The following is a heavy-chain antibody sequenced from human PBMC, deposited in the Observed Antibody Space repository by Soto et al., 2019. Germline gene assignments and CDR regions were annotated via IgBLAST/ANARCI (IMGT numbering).Heavy chain of an antibody. Sequence: SAVKVSCKASGVTFSSYAISWVRQAPGQGIEWMGGIIPIFGTANYAQKFQGRVTITADESTSTAYMELSSLRSEDTAVYYCARVLRFLEWSWETYGMDVWGQGTTVTGS. D-gene: IGHD3-3*01. CDR3: ARVLRFLEWSWETYGMDV. J-gene: IGHJ6*02. CDR1: GVTFSSYA. V-gene: IGHV1-69*13. CDR2: IIPIFGTA.